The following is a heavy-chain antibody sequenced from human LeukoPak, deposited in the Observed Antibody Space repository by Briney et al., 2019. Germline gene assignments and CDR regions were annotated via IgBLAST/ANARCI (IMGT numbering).Heavy chain of an antibody. CDR3: ARGRTKWLPHRSRGYYFDY. D-gene: IGHD6-19*01. J-gene: IGHJ4*02. V-gene: IGHV4-34*01. Sequence: SETLSLTCAVYGGSFSGYYWSWIRQPPGKGLEWIGEINHSGSTNYNPSLKSRVTISVDTSKNQFSLKLSSVTAADTAVYYCARGRTKWLPHRSRGYYFDYWGQGTLVTVSS. CDR2: INHSGST. CDR1: GGSFSGYY.